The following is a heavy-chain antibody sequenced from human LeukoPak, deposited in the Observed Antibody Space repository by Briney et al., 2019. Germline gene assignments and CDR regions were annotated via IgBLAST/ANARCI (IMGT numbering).Heavy chain of an antibody. CDR2: IKGDGSHT. V-gene: IGHV3-74*01. Sequence: GGSLRLSCAASGFTFSNYWMHWVRQAPGKGLVWVSRIKGDGSHTIYADSVKGRFTSSRDNAKNTLYLQMNSLRAEDTAVYYCAKDYVGSTNYFDYWGQGTLVTVSS. J-gene: IGHJ4*02. CDR1: GFTFSNYW. CDR3: AKDYVGSTNYFDY. D-gene: IGHD2-2*01.